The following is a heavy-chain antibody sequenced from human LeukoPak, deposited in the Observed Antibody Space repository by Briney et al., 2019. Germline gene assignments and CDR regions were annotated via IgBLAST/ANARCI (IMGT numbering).Heavy chain of an antibody. Sequence: SETLSLTCTVSGYSISSGYYWGWIRQPPGKGLEWTGSIDHSGSTYYNPSLKSRITISVDTSKNQFSLKLSSVTAADTAVYYCARVRCSGGSCPYYYYYYYMDVWGKGTTVTVSS. V-gene: IGHV4-38-2*02. CDR3: ARVRCSGGSCPYYYYYYYMDV. D-gene: IGHD2-15*01. J-gene: IGHJ6*03. CDR2: IDHSGST. CDR1: GYSISSGYY.